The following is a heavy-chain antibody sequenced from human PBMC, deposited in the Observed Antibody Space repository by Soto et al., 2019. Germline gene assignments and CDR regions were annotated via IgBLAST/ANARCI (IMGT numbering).Heavy chain of an antibody. CDR3: SRQASDFWSGKPQYYMDV. CDR1: GFTFSGSA. J-gene: IGHJ6*03. Sequence: EVQLVESGGGLVQPGGSLKLSCAASGFTFSGSAMHWVRQASGKGLEWVGRIRSKPNNYATAYGASVKGRLTMSRDDSKNTAYLQMNSLNTEDTAVYYCSRQASDFWSGKPQYYMDVWGKGTTVTVSS. CDR2: IRSKPNNYAT. D-gene: IGHD3-3*01. V-gene: IGHV3-73*01.